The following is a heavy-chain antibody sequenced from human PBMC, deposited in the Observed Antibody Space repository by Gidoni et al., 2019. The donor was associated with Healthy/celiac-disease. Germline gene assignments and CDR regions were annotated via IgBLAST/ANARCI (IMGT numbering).Heavy chain of an antibody. CDR3: ARLYYDILTGYYNFDY. J-gene: IGHJ4*02. V-gene: IGHV1-8*01. CDR2: GNT. D-gene: IGHD3-9*01. CDR1: GYTFTSYD. Sequence: QVQLVQSGAEVKKPGASVKVSCKASGYTFTSYDINRGNTGYAQKFQGRVTMTRNTSISTAYMELSSMRSEDTAVYYCARLYYDILTGYYNFDYWGQGTLVTVSS.